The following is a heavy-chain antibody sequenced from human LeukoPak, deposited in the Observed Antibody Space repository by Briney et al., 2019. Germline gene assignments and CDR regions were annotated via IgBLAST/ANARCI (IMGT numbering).Heavy chain of an antibody. CDR2: IYWDDEK. CDR3: AHSYYFGSRSYYNVWFAP. J-gene: IGHJ5*02. D-gene: IGHD3-10*01. CDR1: GFSLSTSGVG. V-gene: IGHV2-5*02. Sequence: SGPTLVNPTRTLTLTCTFSGFSLSTSGVGVGWIRQPPGKALQWLALIYWDDEKYYIPSLKTRLSISRDTSKNQVVLTMTNMDPLDTGTYFCAHSYYFGSRSYYNVWFAPWGLGTLVSVSS.